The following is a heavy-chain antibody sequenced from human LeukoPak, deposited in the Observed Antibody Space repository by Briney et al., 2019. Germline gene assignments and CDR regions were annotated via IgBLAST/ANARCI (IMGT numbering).Heavy chain of an antibody. CDR2: IIPIFGTA. CDR3: ARALYSSSSSGGYYYYGLDV. J-gene: IGHJ6*02. D-gene: IGHD6-6*01. CDR1: GGTFSSYA. Sequence: ASVKVSCKASGGTFSSYAISWVRQAPGQGLEWMGGIIPIFGTANYAQKFQGRVTITADESTSTAYMELSSLRSEDTAVYYCARALYSSSSSGGYYYYGLDVWGQGTTVTVSS. V-gene: IGHV1-69*13.